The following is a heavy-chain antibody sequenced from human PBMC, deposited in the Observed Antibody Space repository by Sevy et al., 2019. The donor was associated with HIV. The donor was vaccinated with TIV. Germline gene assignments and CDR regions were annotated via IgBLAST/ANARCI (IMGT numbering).Heavy chain of an antibody. Sequence: GGSLRLSCAASGFTFSTYTMNWVRQAPGKALQWVSSISFSSNYILFADSMKGRFTISRDNAKNSLYLQMNSLRAEDTAVYYCARGHSSSWPYFDYWGQGTLVTVSS. D-gene: IGHD6-13*01. CDR1: GFTFSTYT. V-gene: IGHV3-21*01. CDR2: ISFSSNYI. CDR3: ARGHSSSWPYFDY. J-gene: IGHJ4*02.